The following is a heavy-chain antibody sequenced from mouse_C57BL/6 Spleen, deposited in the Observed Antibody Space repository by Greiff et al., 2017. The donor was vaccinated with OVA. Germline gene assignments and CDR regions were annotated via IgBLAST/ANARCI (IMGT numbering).Heavy chain of an antibody. V-gene: IGHV1-69*01. CDR3: ARGGMITTNYFDY. Sequence: VKLQESGAELVMPGASVKLSCKASGYTFTSYWMHWVKQRPGQGLEWIGEIDPSDSYTNYNQKFKGKSTLTVDKSSSTAYMQLSSLTSEDSAVYYCARGGMITTNYFDYWGQGTTLTVSS. CDR2: IDPSDSYT. CDR1: GYTFTSYW. D-gene: IGHD2-4*01. J-gene: IGHJ2*01.